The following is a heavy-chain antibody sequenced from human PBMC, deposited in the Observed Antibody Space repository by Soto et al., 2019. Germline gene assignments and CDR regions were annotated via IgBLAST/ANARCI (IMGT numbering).Heavy chain of an antibody. CDR2: IYPDDSDT. J-gene: IGHJ6*02. Sequence: PGESLKISCKGSGYSFTSYWIGWVRQMPGKGLEWMGIIYPDDSDTRYSPSFQGQVTISADKSISTAYLQWSSLKASDTAMYYCARHHLPEFGVDYYYYGMDVWGQGTTVTVSS. CDR1: GYSFTSYW. D-gene: IGHD3-3*01. V-gene: IGHV5-51*01. CDR3: ARHHLPEFGVDYYYYGMDV.